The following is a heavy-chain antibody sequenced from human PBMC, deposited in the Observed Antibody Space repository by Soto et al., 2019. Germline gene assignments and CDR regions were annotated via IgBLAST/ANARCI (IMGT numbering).Heavy chain of an antibody. CDR2: IYYSGST. V-gene: IGHV4-59*08. J-gene: IGHJ4*02. CDR3: ARSSIKPQVFMYPFDS. D-gene: IGHD3-3*01. CDR1: GGSIRSYY. Sequence: PSETLSLTCTVSGGSIRSYYCSWIRQPPGKGLEWIGYIYYSGSTNYNPSLKSRVTISVDTSKNQFSLRLNSVTAADTAVYYCARSSIKPQVFMYPFDSWSQGTLVTVSS.